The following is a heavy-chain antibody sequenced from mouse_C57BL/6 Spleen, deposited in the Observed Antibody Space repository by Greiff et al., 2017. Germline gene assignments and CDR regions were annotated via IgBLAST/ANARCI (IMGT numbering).Heavy chain of an antibody. CDR1: GYTFTDYN. D-gene: IGHD2-14*01. V-gene: IGHV1-22*01. CDR3: VYDAWFAY. Sequence: VQLQQSGPELVKPGASVKMSCKASGYTFTDYNMHWVKQSHGKSLEWLGDINPNNGGTSYNQKFKGKATLTVNKSSSTAYMELRSLTSEDSAVYYCVYDAWFAYWGQGTLGTVSA. J-gene: IGHJ3*01. CDR2: INPNNGGT.